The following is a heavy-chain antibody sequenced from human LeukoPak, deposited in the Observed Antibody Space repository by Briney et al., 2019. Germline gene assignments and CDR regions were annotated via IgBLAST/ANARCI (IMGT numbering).Heavy chain of an antibody. CDR1: GFTFRSSS. CDR2: ISSSGSYK. J-gene: IGHJ4*02. Sequence: GGSLRLSCTTSGFTFRSSSFNWVRQVPGKGLEWVASISSSGSYKYYADSVEGRFTISRDDAKDSLFLQMDSLRVEDTAVYFCARELGNGDTYANVPLGHWGQGTLVTVSS. CDR3: ARELGNGDTYANVPLGH. D-gene: IGHD5-18*01. V-gene: IGHV3-21*01.